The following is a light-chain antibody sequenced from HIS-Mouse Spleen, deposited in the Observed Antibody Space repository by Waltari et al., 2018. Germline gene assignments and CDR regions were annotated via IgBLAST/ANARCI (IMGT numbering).Light chain of an antibody. Sequence: DIHLTHSPSFLSASVGDRVTITCRASQGISSYLACYQQKPGKALKLLIYAASTLQSGVPSRFSGSGSGTEFTLTISSLQPEDFATYYCQQLNSYPTTFGQGTKVEIK. CDR1: QGISSY. CDR2: AAS. J-gene: IGKJ1*01. V-gene: IGKV1-9*01. CDR3: QQLNSYPTT.